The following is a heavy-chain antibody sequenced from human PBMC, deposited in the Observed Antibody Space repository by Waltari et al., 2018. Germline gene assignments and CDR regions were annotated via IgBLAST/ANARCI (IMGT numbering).Heavy chain of an antibody. V-gene: IGHV1-8*01. CDR3: ARADSSGYYQFNWFDP. Sequence: QVQLVQSGAEVKKPGASVKVSCKASGYTFTSYAINCVRQATGQGLEWMGWMNPNSGNTGYAQKFQGRVTMTRNTSISTAYMELSSLRSEDTAVYYCARADSSGYYQFNWFDPWGQGTLVTVSS. CDR1: GYTFTSYA. D-gene: IGHD3-22*01. CDR2: MNPNSGNT. J-gene: IGHJ5*02.